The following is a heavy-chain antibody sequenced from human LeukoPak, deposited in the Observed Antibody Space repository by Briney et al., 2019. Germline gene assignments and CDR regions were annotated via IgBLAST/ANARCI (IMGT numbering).Heavy chain of an antibody. D-gene: IGHD1-20*01. CDR3: AKEYNWNDVHAFDI. V-gene: IGHV3-30*02. CDR2: IRYDGSNK. CDR1: GFTFSSYG. Sequence: GWSLRLSCAASGFTFSSYGMHRVRQAPGKGLEWVAFIRYDGSNKYYADSVKGRFTISRDNSKNTLYLQMNSLRAEDTAVYYCAKEYNWNDVHAFDIWGQGTMVTVSS. J-gene: IGHJ3*02.